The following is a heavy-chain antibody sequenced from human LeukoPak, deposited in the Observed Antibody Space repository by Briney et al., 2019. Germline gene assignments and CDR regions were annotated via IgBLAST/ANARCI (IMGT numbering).Heavy chain of an antibody. CDR2: ISGTSAYI. D-gene: IGHD7-27*01. CDR3: ARKLTGSFDI. Sequence: PGGSLRLSCAASGFTFSSYGMNWVRQAPGKGLEWVSSISGTSAYIYYADSVRGRFTISRDNAKNSLYLQMNSLGAEDTAVYYCARKLTGSFDIWGQGTMVTVSS. V-gene: IGHV3-21*01. CDR1: GFTFSSYG. J-gene: IGHJ3*02.